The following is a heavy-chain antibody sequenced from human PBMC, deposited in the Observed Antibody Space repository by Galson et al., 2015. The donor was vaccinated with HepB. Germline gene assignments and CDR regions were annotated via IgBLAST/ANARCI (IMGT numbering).Heavy chain of an antibody. V-gene: IGHV1-18*01. CDR2: ISDYSGYT. D-gene: IGHD2-2*01. CDR1: SYTFAYG. CDR3: ARGRTTIWSFDF. J-gene: IGHJ4*02. Sequence: SVKVSCKASSYTFAYGMTWVRQAPGQGLECMGWISDYSGYTQYAEKFQGRVTMTTDTSTNTSYMELRSLTSDDTAVYYCARGRTTIWSFDFWGQGTLVIVSS.